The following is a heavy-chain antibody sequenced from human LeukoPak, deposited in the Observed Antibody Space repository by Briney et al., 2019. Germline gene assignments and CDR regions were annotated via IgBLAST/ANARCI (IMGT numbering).Heavy chain of an antibody. V-gene: IGHV4-59*12. D-gene: IGHD2-21*01. CDR2: ISYSGST. J-gene: IGHJ5*02. CDR1: GGSISSYY. Sequence: PSETLSLTCTVSGGSISSYYWSWIRQPPGKGLEWVWYISYSGSTSYNPSLKSRVTISVDTSKNQFSLKLSSVTAADTAVYYCAGKGRAHIVVVKARAAFDPWGQGTLVTVSS. CDR3: AGKGRAHIVVVKARAAFDP.